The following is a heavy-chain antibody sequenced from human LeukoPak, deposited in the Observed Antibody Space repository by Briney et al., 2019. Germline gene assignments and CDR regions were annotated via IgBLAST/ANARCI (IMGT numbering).Heavy chain of an antibody. CDR3: ARDDYGSGSYYPGDY. J-gene: IGHJ4*02. D-gene: IGHD3-10*01. CDR2: ISSSGSTI. CDR1: GFTFSDYY. Sequence: GSLRLSCAASGFTFSDYYMSWIRQAPGKGLEWVSYISSSGSTIYYADPVKGRFTISRDNAKNSLYLQTNSLRAEDTAVYYCARDDYGSGSYYPGDYWGQGTLVTVSS. V-gene: IGHV3-11*01.